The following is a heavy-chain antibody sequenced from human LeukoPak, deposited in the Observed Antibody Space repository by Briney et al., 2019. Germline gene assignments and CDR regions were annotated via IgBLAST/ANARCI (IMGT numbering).Heavy chain of an antibody. J-gene: IGHJ4*02. D-gene: IGHD2-8*02. CDR3: ARSERERIVLVVYAYFDY. V-gene: IGHV4-39*01. Sequence: SETLSLTCTVSGGSISSSSYYWGWIRQPPGKGLEWIGSIYYSGSTYYNPSLKSRVTISVDTSKNQFSLKLSSVTAADTAVYCCARSERERIVLVVYAYFDYWGQGTLVTVSS. CDR2: IYYSGST. CDR1: GGSISSSSYY.